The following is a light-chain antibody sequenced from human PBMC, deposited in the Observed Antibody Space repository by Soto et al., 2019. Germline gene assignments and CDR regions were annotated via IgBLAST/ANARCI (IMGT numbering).Light chain of an antibody. V-gene: IGKV3-20*01. Sequence: EVVLTQSPGTLSLSPGEEATLSCRSSQGVSSSYLAWYQQKPGQGPRLLIYGASSRATGIPDRFRGSGSGTDFTLTVSRLEPEDFAVYYCQQYGSSPWTFGQGTKVDIK. CDR2: GAS. J-gene: IGKJ1*01. CDR3: QQYGSSPWT. CDR1: QGVSSSY.